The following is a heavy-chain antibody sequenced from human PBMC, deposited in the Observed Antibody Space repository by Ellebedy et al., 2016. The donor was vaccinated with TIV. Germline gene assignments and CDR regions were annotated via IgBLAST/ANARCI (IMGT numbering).Heavy chain of an antibody. CDR2: INPKSGGT. J-gene: IGHJ4*02. Sequence: ASVKVSCXASGYTFSVYYIHWVRQVSGQGLEWMGWINPKSGGTNYAQKFQGRVTVTWDTSISTAHMELSRLSFDDTAMYYCARVYTVMTMVTTAIGYWGQGTLVTVSS. D-gene: IGHD4-17*01. V-gene: IGHV1-2*02. CDR3: ARVYTVMTMVTTAIGY. CDR1: GYTFSVYY.